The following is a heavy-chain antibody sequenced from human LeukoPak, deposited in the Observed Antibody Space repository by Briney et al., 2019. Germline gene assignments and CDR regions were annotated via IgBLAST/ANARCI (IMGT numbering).Heavy chain of an antibody. CDR2: IHPTFGAP. V-gene: IGHV1-69*05. CDR3: ARATGRGYTYGAAAY. D-gene: IGHD5-18*01. Sequence: GASVKVSCKSSGGILSSYVITWVRQAPGQGLEWMGGIHPTFGAPNYAQKFQGRVMITMDESTGTDYMELFSLTSEDTAVYYCARATGRGYTYGAAAYWGQGTLVTVSS. CDR1: GGILSSYV. J-gene: IGHJ4*02.